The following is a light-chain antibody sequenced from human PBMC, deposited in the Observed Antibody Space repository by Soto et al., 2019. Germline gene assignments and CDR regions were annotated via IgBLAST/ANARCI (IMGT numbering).Light chain of an antibody. CDR1: QSVSSSY. CDR3: QQYGSSPYT. Sequence: ESVLTQSPGTLSLSTWESATLSCRASQSVSSSYLAWYQQKPGQAPRLLIYGASSRATGIPDRFSGSGSGTDFTLTISRLEPEDFDVDYCQQYGSSPYTFGQGTKLEIK. CDR2: GAS. V-gene: IGKV3-20*01. J-gene: IGKJ2*01.